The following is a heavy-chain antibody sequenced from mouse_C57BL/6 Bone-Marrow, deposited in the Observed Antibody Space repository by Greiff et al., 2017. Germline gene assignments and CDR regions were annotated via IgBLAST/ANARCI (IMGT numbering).Heavy chain of an antibody. J-gene: IGHJ1*03. D-gene: IGHD1-1*02. CDR2: IYPGGGYT. Sequence: VQLQQSGAELVRPGTSVKMSCKASGYTFTNYWIGWAKQRPGHGLEWIGDIYPGGGYTKYNEKFKGKATLTADKSYSPAYMQFSSLTSEDSASYYCAREGGGNYWYFDVWGTGTTVTVSS. CDR3: AREGGGNYWYFDV. CDR1: GYTFTNYW. V-gene: IGHV1-63*01.